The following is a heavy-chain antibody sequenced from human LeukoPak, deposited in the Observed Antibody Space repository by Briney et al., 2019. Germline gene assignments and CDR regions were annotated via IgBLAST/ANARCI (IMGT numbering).Heavy chain of an antibody. J-gene: IGHJ6*03. CDR1: GGSISSYY. CDR2: IYYSGST. Sequence: SETLSLTCTVSGGSISSYYWSWIRQPPGKGLEWIGYIYYSGSTNYNPSLKSRVTISVDTSKNQFSLKLSSVTAADTAVYYCARLKRIVVVVAATRAVYYYYYMDVWGKGTTVTISS. D-gene: IGHD2-15*01. V-gene: IGHV4-59*12. CDR3: ARLKRIVVVVAATRAVYYYYYMDV.